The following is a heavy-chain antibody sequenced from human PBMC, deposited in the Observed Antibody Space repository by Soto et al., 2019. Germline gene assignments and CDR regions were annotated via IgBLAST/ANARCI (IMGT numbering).Heavy chain of an antibody. Sequence: EVQLVESGGGLVQPGGSLTLSCEGSGFSFRSYWLHWVRQVPGKGLVWVSRINHDGNVTNYADSVKGRFTISRENSKNALFLRMNGLRAEDTAVYYCAREPWGFSVTWYDSWGQGTEVTVSS. CDR3: AREPWGFSVTWYDS. CDR2: INHDGNVT. CDR1: GFSFRSYW. D-gene: IGHD3-16*02. V-gene: IGHV3-74*01. J-gene: IGHJ5*01.